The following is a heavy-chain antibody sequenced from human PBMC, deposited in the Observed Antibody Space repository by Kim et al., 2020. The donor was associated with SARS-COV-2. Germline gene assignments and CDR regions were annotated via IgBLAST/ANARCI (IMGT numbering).Heavy chain of an antibody. V-gene: IGHV1-69*13. CDR3: ASTGGHKNWFDP. CDR1: GGTFSSYA. J-gene: IGHJ5*02. D-gene: IGHD2-8*02. Sequence: SVKVSCKASGGTFSSYAISWVRQAPGQGLEWMGGIIPIFGTANYAQKFQGRVTITADESTSTAYMELSSLRSEDTAVYYCASTGGHKNWFDPWGQGTLVTVSS. CDR2: IIPIFGTA.